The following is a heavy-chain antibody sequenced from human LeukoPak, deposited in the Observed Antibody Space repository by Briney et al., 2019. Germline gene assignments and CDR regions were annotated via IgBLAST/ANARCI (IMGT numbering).Heavy chain of an antibody. D-gene: IGHD1-1*01. CDR2: ISGSGATT. CDR1: GFTFNNYA. J-gene: IGHJ4*02. V-gene: IGHV3-23*01. CDR3: ARHDSFWNSWKSCFDS. Sequence: GGSLRLSCAASGFTFNNYAMSWVRQAPGKGLEWVSIISGSGATTYYADSVEGRFTFSRDSSKNTLYLHMYSLRAEDTAIYYCARHDSFWNSWKSCFDSWGQGTVVTVSS.